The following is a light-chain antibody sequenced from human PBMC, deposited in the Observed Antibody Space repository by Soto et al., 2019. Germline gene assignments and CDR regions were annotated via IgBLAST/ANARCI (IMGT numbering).Light chain of an antibody. Sequence: EIVLTQSPATLSLSPGERATLSCRASQSVSTYLVWYQQKPGQAPRLLINRATGIPARFSGSGSGTDFTLTISSLEPEDFAVYYCHQRRDWPRTFGQGTKVEIK. V-gene: IGKV3-11*01. CDR1: QSVSTY. CDR3: HQRRDWPRT. J-gene: IGKJ1*01.